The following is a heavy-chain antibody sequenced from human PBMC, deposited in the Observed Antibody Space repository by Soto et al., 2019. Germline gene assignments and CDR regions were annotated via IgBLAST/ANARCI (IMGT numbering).Heavy chain of an antibody. Sequence: PGGSLRLSCAASGFTFSSYGMHWIRQAPGKWLEWVAVIWYDGSNKYYADSVKGRFTISRDNSKNTLYLQMNSLRAEDTAVYYCARDQYIWSGGVSYYYGMDVWGQGXTVTVYS. V-gene: IGHV3-33*01. J-gene: IGHJ6*02. CDR3: ARDQYIWSGGVSYYYGMDV. D-gene: IGHD3-10*01. CDR1: GFTFSSYG. CDR2: IWYDGSNK.